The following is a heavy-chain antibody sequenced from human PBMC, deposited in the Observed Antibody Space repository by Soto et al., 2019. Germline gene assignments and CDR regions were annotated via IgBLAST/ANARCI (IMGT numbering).Heavy chain of an antibody. J-gene: IGHJ4*02. D-gene: IGHD3-22*01. CDR2: ISSSSSYT. Sequence: GSLRLSCAASGFTFSDYYMSWIRQVPGKGLEWVSYISSSSSYTNYADSVKGRFTISRDNAKNSLYLQMNSLRAEDTAVYYCARVFIDYDRQFDYWGQGTLVTVS. CDR1: GFTFSDYY. CDR3: ARVFIDYDRQFDY. V-gene: IGHV3-11*05.